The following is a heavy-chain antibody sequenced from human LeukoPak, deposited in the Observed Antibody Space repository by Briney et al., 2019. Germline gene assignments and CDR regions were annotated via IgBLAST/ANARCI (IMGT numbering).Heavy chain of an antibody. CDR3: VRDKFGTLIYGSSCFDS. V-gene: IGHV3-74*01. J-gene: IGHJ4*02. Sequence: GGSLRLSCAASGFTFSSYWMHWVRQAPGKGLVWVSRINSDGSSAIYADSVKGRFTFSRDNAKNTPYLQMNSLRAEDTAVYYCVRDKFGTLIYGSSCFDSWGQGTLVIVSS. D-gene: IGHD6-6*01. CDR1: GFTFSSYW. CDR2: INSDGSSA.